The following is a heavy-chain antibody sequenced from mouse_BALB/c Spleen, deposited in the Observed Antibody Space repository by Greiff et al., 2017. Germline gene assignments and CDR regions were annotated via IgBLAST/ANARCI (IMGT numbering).Heavy chain of an antibody. CDR2: IWAGGST. CDR1: GFSLTSYG. V-gene: IGHV2-9*02. J-gene: IGHJ4*01. CDR3: ARDSDYDYHYYAMDY. D-gene: IGHD2-4*01. Sequence: QVQLQQSGPGLVAPSQSLSITCTVSGFSLTSYGVPWVRQPPGKGLEWLGVIWAGGSTNYNSALMSRLSISKDNSKSQVFLKMNSLQTDDTAMYYCARDSDYDYHYYAMDYWGQGTSVTVSS.